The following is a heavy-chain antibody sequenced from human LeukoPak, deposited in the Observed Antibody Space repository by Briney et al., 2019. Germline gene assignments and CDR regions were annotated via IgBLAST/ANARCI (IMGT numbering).Heavy chain of an antibody. CDR2: INSDGSST. D-gene: IGHD4-11*01. CDR1: GFTFSTFW. CDR3: ARVSTVNPSYYYYYMDV. Sequence: PAGSLRLSCAASGFTFSTFWMHWVRQAPGKGLVWVSRINSDGSSTSYADSVKGRFTISKDNAKNTLYLQMNSLRAEDTAVYYCARVSTVNPSYYYYYMDVWGKGTTVTVSS. V-gene: IGHV3-74*01. J-gene: IGHJ6*03.